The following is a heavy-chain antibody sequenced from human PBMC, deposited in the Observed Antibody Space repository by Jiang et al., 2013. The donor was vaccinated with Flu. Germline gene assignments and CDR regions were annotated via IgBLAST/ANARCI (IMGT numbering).Heavy chain of an antibody. J-gene: IGHJ3*02. CDR3: ARAYQPLLYPDAFDI. V-gene: IGHV6-1*01. D-gene: IGHD2-2*02. Sequence: SKWYNDYAVSVKSRITINPDTSKNQFSLQLNSVTPEDTAVYYCARAYQPLLYPDAFDIWGQGTMVTVSS. CDR2: SKWYN.